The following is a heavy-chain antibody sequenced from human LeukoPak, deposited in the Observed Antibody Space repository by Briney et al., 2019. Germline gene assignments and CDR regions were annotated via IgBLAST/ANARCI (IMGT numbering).Heavy chain of an antibody. V-gene: IGHV4-59*08. Sequence: PSETLSLTCTVSGGSISNYYWSWSREPPGKGLDCIGYIYYSGSTNYNPSLKSRVTISVDTSKNQFSLKLSSVTATDTAVYYCARHGGYSSPYLHWGQGTLVTVSS. D-gene: IGHD6-13*01. CDR3: ARHGGYSSPYLH. CDR2: IYYSGST. CDR1: GGSISNYY. J-gene: IGHJ1*01.